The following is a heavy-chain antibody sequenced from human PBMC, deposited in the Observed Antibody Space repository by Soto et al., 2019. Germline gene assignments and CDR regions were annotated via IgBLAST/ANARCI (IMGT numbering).Heavy chain of an antibody. CDR2: IYYSGST. CDR1: GGSISSGDYF. V-gene: IGHV4-30-4*01. Sequence: SETLSLTCTVSGGSISSGDYFWSWIRQPPGKGLEWIGYIYYSGSTYYNPSLKSRVTISVDTSKNQFSLKLSSVTAADTAVYYCARVKAGVVYWGQGTLVTAPQ. D-gene: IGHD6-13*01. CDR3: ARVKAGVVY. J-gene: IGHJ4*02.